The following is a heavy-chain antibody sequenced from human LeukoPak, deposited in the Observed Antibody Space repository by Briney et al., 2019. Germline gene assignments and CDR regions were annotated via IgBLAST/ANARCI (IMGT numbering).Heavy chain of an antibody. J-gene: IGHJ5*02. D-gene: IGHD6-19*01. CDR2: INHSGST. CDR1: GGSFSGYY. CDR3: ARGTYARWQWLVLGWFVP. V-gene: IGHV4-34*01. Sequence: SETLSLTCAVYGGSFSGYYWSWIRQPPGKGLEWIGEINHSGSTNYNPSLKSRVTISVDTSKNQSSLKLSSVTAADTAVYYCARGTYARWQWLVLGWFVPWGQGTLVTDCS.